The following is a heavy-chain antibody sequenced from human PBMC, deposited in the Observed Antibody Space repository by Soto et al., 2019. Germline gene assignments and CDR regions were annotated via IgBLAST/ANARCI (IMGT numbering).Heavy chain of an antibody. CDR3: AKVSPDYYDSSGYYFSFDY. Sequence: GGSLRLSCAASGFTFSSYAMSWVRQAPGKGLEWVSAISGSGGSTYYADSVKGRFTISRDNSKNTLYLQMNSLRAEDTAVYYCAKVSPDYYDSSGYYFSFDYWGQGTLVTVSS. CDR2: ISGSGGST. V-gene: IGHV3-23*01. J-gene: IGHJ4*02. CDR1: GFTFSSYA. D-gene: IGHD3-22*01.